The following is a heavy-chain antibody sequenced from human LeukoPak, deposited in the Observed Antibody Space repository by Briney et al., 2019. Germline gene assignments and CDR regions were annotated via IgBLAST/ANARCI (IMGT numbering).Heavy chain of an antibody. CDR1: GFTFSSYW. Sequence: QAGGSLRLSCAASGFTFSSYWMSWVRQAPGKGLEWVANIKQDGSEKYYVDSVKGRFTISRDNAKNSLYLQMNTLRAEDTAVYYCATSWGLRYFDWLLPFDYWGQGTLVTVSS. J-gene: IGHJ4*02. V-gene: IGHV3-7*01. CDR3: ATSWGLRYFDWLLPFDY. CDR2: IKQDGSEK. D-gene: IGHD3-9*01.